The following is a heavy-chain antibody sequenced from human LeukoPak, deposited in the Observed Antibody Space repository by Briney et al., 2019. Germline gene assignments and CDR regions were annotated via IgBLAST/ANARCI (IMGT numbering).Heavy chain of an antibody. Sequence: PETLSLTCTVSGGSISSYYWSWIRQPPGKGLEWIGYIYYSGSTNYNPSLKSRVTISVDTSKNQFSLKLSSVTAADTAVYYCARGIVGATVGWFDPWGQGTLVTVSS. CDR1: GGSISSYY. D-gene: IGHD1-26*01. CDR3: ARGIVGATVGWFDP. CDR2: IYYSGST. V-gene: IGHV4-59*08. J-gene: IGHJ5*02.